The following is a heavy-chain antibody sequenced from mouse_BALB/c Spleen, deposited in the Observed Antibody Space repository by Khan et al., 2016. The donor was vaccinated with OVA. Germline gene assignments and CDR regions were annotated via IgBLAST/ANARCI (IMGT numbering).Heavy chain of an antibody. CDR3: ARRNYFGYTIAY. D-gene: IGHD1-2*01. V-gene: IGHV1-77*01. J-gene: IGHJ3*01. CDR2: ISPGSGDT. Sequence: QVQLKESGAELARPGASVKLSCKASGYTFTDYYINWVKQRTGQGLEWIGEISPGSGDTYYNERFKGKATLTADKSSSTAYMQLSSLTSEDSAVYFCARRNYFGYTIAYWGQGTLVTVSA. CDR1: GYTFTDYY.